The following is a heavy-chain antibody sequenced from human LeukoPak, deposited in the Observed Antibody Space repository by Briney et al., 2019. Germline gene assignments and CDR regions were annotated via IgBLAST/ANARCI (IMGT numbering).Heavy chain of an antibody. D-gene: IGHD5-12*01. J-gene: IGHJ4*02. V-gene: IGHV1-18*01. CDR1: GYTFTSYD. Sequence: GASVKVSCKASGYTFTSYDINWVRQATGQGLEWLGWISAYNGNTDSAQKLQGRVTMTTDTSTTTAYMEVRGLRSDDTAVYFCAGDGASYSGVPPYSDYWGQGTLFTVSS. CDR2: ISAYNGNT. CDR3: AGDGASYSGVPPYSDY.